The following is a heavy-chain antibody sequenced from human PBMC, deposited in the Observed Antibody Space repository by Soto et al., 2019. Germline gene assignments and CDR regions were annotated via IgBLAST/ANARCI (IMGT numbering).Heavy chain of an antibody. J-gene: IGHJ6*03. CDR2: INWNGGST. Sequence: GGSLRLSCAASGFTFDDYGMSWVRQAPGKGLEWVSGINWNGGSTGYADSVKGRFTISRDNAKNSLYLQMNSLRAEDTALYHCARAGTAAAVPGGHDMDVWGKGTTVTVSS. D-gene: IGHD6-13*01. V-gene: IGHV3-20*01. CDR3: ARAGTAAAVPGGHDMDV. CDR1: GFTFDDYG.